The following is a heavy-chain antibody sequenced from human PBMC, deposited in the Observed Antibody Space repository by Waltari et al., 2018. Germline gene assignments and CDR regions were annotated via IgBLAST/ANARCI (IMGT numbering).Heavy chain of an antibody. CDR3: ARHIRITIFGVVGYFDY. V-gene: IGHV1-2*04. J-gene: IGHJ4*02. CDR2: INPNSGGT. CDR1: GYTFTGYY. D-gene: IGHD3-3*01. Sequence: QVQLVQSGAEVKKPGASVKVSCKASGYTFTGYYMPWVRQAPGQGLEWMGWINPNSGGTNYAQKFQGWVTMTRDTSISTAYMELSRLRSDDTAVYYCARHIRITIFGVVGYFDYWGQGTLVTVSS.